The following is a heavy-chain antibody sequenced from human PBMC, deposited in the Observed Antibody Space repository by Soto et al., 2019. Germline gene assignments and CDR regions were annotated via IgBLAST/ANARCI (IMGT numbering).Heavy chain of an antibody. D-gene: IGHD4-4*01. J-gene: IGHJ4*02. CDR1: GYTLTELS. Sequence: ASVKVSCKVSGYTLTELSMHLVRHAPGKGLEWMGGFDPEDGETIYAQKFQGRVTMTEDTSTDTAYMELSSLRSEDTAVYYCATGAWTTVTNAFDYWGQGTLVNVSS. V-gene: IGHV1-24*01. CDR2: FDPEDGET. CDR3: ATGAWTTVTNAFDY.